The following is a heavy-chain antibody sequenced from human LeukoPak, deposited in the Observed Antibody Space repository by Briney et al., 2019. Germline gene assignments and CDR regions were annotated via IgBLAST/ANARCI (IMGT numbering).Heavy chain of an antibody. CDR2: IYFTGTT. D-gene: IGHD6-25*01. CDR3: ARDYSDDSSGYYL. CDR1: NDSISRGAHY. Sequence: TSETLSLTCTVSNDSISRGAHYWTWVRQHPGKGLEWSGHIYFTGTTYYNPALKGRVTISIDTSKDHFSLSLTSVTAADTAVYYCARDYSDDSSGYYLWGQGTMVTVSP. J-gene: IGHJ3*01. V-gene: IGHV4-31*03.